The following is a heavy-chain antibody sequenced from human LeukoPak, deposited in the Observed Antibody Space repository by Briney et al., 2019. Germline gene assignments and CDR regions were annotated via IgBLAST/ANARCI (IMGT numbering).Heavy chain of an antibody. D-gene: IGHD6-19*01. J-gene: IGHJ4*02. CDR1: GFTFDDYA. CDR3: AKDTGSGWENYFDY. Sequence: GGSLRLSCAASGFTFDDYAMHWVRQAPGKGLEWVSGTSWNSGTIDYADSVKGRFTISRDNAKNSLYLQMNSLRAEDTALYYCAKDTGSGWENYFDYWGQGTLVTVSS. V-gene: IGHV3-9*01. CDR2: TSWNSGTI.